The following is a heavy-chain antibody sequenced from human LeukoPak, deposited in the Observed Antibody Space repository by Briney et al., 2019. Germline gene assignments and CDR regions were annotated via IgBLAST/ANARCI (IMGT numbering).Heavy chain of an antibody. J-gene: IGHJ4*02. D-gene: IGHD6-19*01. V-gene: IGHV3-21*01. CDR2: ISSSSSYI. CDR1: GFTFNSYS. Sequence: GGSLRLSCAASGFTFNSYSMNWVRQAPGKGLEWVSSISSSSSYIYYADSVKGRFTISRDNAKNSLYLQMNSLRAEDTAVYYCARGRIAVAGTSFLDYWGQGTLVTVSS. CDR3: ARGRIAVAGTSFLDY.